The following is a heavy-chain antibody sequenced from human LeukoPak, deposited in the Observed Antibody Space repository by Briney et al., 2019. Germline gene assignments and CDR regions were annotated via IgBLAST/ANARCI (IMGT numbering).Heavy chain of an antibody. CDR1: GGSISSGGYY. J-gene: IGHJ2*01. CDR2: IYYSGST. V-gene: IGHV4-31*03. CDR3: ARADYYDSSGYRQNWYFDL. Sequence: SETLSLTCTVSGGSISSGGYYWSWIRQHPGRGLEWIVYIYYSGSTYYNPSLKSRVTISVDTSKNQFSLKLSSVTAADTAVYYCARADYYDSSGYRQNWYFDLWGRGTLVTVSS. D-gene: IGHD3-22*01.